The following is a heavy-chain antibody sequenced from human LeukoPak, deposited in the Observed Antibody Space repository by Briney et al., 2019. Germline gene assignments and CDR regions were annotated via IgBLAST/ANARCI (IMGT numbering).Heavy chain of an antibody. CDR3: ARALGFGGDAYGMDV. CDR2: ITDRGDQT. Sequence: GGSLRLSCVASGFSFSTYAMNWARQAPGKGLEWVSTITDRGDQTFYADSVKGRFTVSRDNSRRKQFLQMNSLRAEDTAIYYCARALGFGGDAYGMDVWGLGTTVTVSS. V-gene: IGHV3-23*01. CDR1: GFSFSTYA. J-gene: IGHJ6*02. D-gene: IGHD3-10*01.